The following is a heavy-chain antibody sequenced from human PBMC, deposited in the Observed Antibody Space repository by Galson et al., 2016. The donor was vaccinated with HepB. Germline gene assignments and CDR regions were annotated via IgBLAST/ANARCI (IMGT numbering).Heavy chain of an antibody. CDR3: ARLNGGYFDY. CDR1: GFAFSSHD. Sequence: LRLSCAASGFAFSSHDMHWVRLGTGKGLEWVSRIGTAGDGYYADSVKGRFTISRENAKNSFYLQMNSLRAGDTAVYFCARLNGGYFDYLGPGTLVTVSS. D-gene: IGHD2-8*01. CDR2: IGTAGDG. V-gene: IGHV3-13*01. J-gene: IGHJ4*02.